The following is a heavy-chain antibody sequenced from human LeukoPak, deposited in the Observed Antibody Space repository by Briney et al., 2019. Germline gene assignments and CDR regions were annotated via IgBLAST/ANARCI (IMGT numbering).Heavy chain of an antibody. CDR1: GFSFSSYW. V-gene: IGHV3-21*01. J-gene: IGHJ4*02. D-gene: IGHD4-23*01. Sequence: GGSLRLSCAASGFSFSSYWMSWVRQAPGKGLEWVSSISSSSTYIYYADSVKGRFTISRDNAKNSLYLQMNSLRAEDTAVYYCARDYGGSSPFDYWGQGTLVTVSS. CDR3: ARDYGGSSPFDY. CDR2: ISSSSTYI.